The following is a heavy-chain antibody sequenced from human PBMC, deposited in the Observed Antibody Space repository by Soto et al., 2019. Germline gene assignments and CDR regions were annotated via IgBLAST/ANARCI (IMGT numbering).Heavy chain of an antibody. CDR3: ARQGRLAAAGDTYYYYYYGMDV. V-gene: IGHV4-39*01. CDR1: GCSIRSSSYY. D-gene: IGHD6-13*01. Sequence: ASETLSLTCTVPGCSIRSSSYYWGWIRQPPGKGLEWIGSIYYSGSTYYNPSLKSRVTISVDTSKNQFSLKLSSVTAADTAVYYCARQGRLAAAGDTYYYYYYGMDVWGQGTTVT. CDR2: IYYSGST. J-gene: IGHJ6*02.